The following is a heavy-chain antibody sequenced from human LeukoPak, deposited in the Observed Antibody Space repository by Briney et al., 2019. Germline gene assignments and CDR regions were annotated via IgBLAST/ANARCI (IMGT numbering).Heavy chain of an antibody. J-gene: IGHJ6*02. CDR2: IYYSGST. CDR3: ARGLGSGWPPSYYYGMDV. Sequence: SETLSPTCAVSGDSISSNYWSWIRQPPGKGLEWIGYIYYSGSTNYNPSLKSRVTISLDTSKSHFSLKLSSVTAADTAVYFCARGLGSGWPPSYYYGMDVWGQGTTVTVSS. V-gene: IGHV4-59*01. D-gene: IGHD6-19*01. CDR1: GDSISSNY.